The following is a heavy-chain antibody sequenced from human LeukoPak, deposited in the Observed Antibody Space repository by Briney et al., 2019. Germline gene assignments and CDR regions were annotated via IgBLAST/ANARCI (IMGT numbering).Heavy chain of an antibody. CDR3: ARRGIVGDKVGY. D-gene: IGHD1-26*01. Sequence: SETLSLTCTVSGGSISSSSYYWGWIRQPPGKGLEWIGSIYYSGSTYYNPSLKSRVTISVDTSKNQFSLKLSSVTAADTAVYYCARRGIVGDKVGYWGQGTLVTVSS. J-gene: IGHJ4*02. CDR1: GGSISSSSYY. V-gene: IGHV4-39*01. CDR2: IYYSGST.